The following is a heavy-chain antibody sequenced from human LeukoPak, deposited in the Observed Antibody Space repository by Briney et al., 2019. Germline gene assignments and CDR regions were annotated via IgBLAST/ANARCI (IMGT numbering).Heavy chain of an antibody. CDR3: AREGAYYGSGSYYNY. D-gene: IGHD3-10*01. J-gene: IGHJ4*02. CDR1: GFTFSSYE. V-gene: IGHV3-48*03. CDR2: ISSSGSTI. Sequence: PGGSLRLSCAASGFTFSSYEMNWVRQAPGKGLEWVSYISSSGSTIYYADSVKGRFTISRDNAKNSLYLQMNSLRAEDTAVYYCAREGAYYGSGSYYNYWGQGTLVTVSS.